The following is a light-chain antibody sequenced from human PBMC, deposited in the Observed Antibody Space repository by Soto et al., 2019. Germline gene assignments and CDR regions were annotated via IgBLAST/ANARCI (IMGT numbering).Light chain of an antibody. J-gene: IGKJ1*01. V-gene: IGKV1-5*03. CDR3: QQYNNYWT. Sequence: DIQMTQSPSTLSAAVGDRVTITCRASQSISNLLAWYQQKPGKAPKILIYKASNVVSGVPSRFSGSGSGTEFTLTISSLQPDYFATYYCQQYNNYWTFGQGTKVEL. CDR2: KAS. CDR1: QSISNL.